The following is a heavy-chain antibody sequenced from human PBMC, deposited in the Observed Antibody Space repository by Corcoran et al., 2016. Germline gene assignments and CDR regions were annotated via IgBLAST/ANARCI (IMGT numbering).Heavy chain of an antibody. D-gene: IGHD3-16*01. CDR2: INHSGST. CDR3: ARHIRLGAFDI. J-gene: IGHJ3*02. CDR1: GGSFSGYY. Sequence: QVQLQQWGAGLLKPSETLSLTCAVYGGSFSGYYWSWIRQPPGKGLEWIGEINHSGSTNYNPSLKSRVTISVDTSKNQFSLKLSSVTAADTAVYYCARHIRLGAFDIWGQGTMVTVSS. V-gene: IGHV4-34*01.